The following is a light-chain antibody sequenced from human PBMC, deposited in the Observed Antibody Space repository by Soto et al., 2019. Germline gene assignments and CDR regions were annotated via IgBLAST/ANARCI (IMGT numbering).Light chain of an antibody. J-gene: IGLJ2*01. V-gene: IGLV2-8*01. CDR2: QVN. Sequence: QSALTQPPSASGSPGQSVTISCTGTSSDIGVYDFVSWYQQHPGKAPKVIIYQVNKRPSGVPDRFSGSKSGNTASLTISGLQAEDEADYYCSSFTSSSTQVFGGGTKVTVL. CDR1: SSDIGVYDF. CDR3: SSFTSSSTQV.